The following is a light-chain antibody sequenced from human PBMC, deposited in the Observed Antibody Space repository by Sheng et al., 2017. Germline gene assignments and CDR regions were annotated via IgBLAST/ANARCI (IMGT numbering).Light chain of an antibody. CDR3: QQYNNWLS. V-gene: IGKV3D-15*01. J-gene: IGKJ2*01. Sequence: TQSPDTLSVSPGDRATLSCRASQSVSSNLAWYQQQPGQAPRLLIYGASNRATGIPDRFSGSGSGTDFTLTISRLEPEDVAVYYCQQYNNWLSFGQGTKLEIK. CDR1: QSVSSN. CDR2: GAS.